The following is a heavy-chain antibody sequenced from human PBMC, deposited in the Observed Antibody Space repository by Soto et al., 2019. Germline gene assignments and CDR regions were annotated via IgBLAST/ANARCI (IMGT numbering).Heavy chain of an antibody. D-gene: IGHD1-26*01. V-gene: IGHV4-59*01. CDR1: GGSISSYY. CDR3: AYSGFEPYYFDY. Sequence: PSETLSLTCTVSGGSISSYYWSWIRQPPGKGLEWIGYIYYSGSTNYNPSRKSRVTISVDTSKNQFSLKLSSVTAADTAVYYCAYSGFEPYYFDYWGQGTLVTVSS. CDR2: IYYSGST. J-gene: IGHJ4*02.